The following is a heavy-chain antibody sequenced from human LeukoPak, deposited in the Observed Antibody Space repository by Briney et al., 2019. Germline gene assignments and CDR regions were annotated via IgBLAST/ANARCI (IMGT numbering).Heavy chain of an antibody. D-gene: IGHD2-21*01. CDR3: AREGNGVLGDDYYCYMDV. J-gene: IGHJ6*03. Sequence: SETLSLTSTVPVAPSGGSNWGWSGNPPGRGLEGMGYIYYSGSTNYNPSLKSRVTISVDTSKNQFSLKLSSVTAADTALYYCAREGNGVLGDDYYCYMDVWGKGTTVTVSS. CDR2: IYYSGST. V-gene: IGHV4-59*01. CDR1: VAPSGGSN.